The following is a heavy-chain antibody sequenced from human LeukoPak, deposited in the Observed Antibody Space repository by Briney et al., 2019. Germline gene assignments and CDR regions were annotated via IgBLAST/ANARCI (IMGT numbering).Heavy chain of an antibody. V-gene: IGHV3-72*01. CDR3: ARVNIGSSHRDFDY. D-gene: IGHD1-26*01. CDR1: GFTFSSYS. CDR2: TRNRANSHTT. J-gene: IGHJ4*02. Sequence: AGGSLRLSCAASGFTFSSYSMNWVRQAPGKGLEWVGRTRNRANSHTTEYAASVKGRFTISRDDSKSSLYLQMNSLKTEDTAVYYCARVNIGSSHRDFDYWGQGTLVTVSS.